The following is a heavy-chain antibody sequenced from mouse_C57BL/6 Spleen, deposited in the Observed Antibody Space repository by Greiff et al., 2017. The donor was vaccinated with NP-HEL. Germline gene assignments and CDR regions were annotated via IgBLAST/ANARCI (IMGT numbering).Heavy chain of an antibody. V-gene: IGHV1-64*01. J-gene: IGHJ4*01. D-gene: IGHD2-12*01. Sequence: QVQLQQPGAELVKPGASVKLSCKASGYTFTSYWMHWVKQRPGQGLEWIGMIHPHSGSTNYNEKFKSKATLTVAKSSSTAYMQLSSLTSEDSAVDYCARTVTTRLCAMDYWGQGTSVTVSA. CDR1: GYTFTSYW. CDR3: ARTVTTRLCAMDY. CDR2: IHPHSGST.